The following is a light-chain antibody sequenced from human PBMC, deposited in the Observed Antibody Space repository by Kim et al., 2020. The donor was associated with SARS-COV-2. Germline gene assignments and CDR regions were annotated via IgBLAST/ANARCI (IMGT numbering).Light chain of an antibody. J-gene: IGKJ2*01. CDR2: GIS. CDR3: QQYGSSPYT. CDR1: QSVTSSS. V-gene: IGKV3-20*01. Sequence: EIVLTQSPGTLSLSPGDRAALSCRASQSVTSSSLAWYQQKPARAPRLLIYGISRRAAGVPDRFTGSGSGADFTLTISRLEPEDFAVFYCQQYGSSPYTFGQGTKLEIK.